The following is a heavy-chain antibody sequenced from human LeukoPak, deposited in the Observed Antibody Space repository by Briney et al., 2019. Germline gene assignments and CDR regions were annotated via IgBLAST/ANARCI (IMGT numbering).Heavy chain of an antibody. CDR3: ARDAIENYDFWSGSYYYFDY. V-gene: IGHV1-46*01. J-gene: IGHJ4*02. D-gene: IGHD3-3*01. CDR1: GYTFTNYY. Sequence: GASVKVSCKSSGYTFTNYYIHWVRQAPGQGPEWMGIINPSGGSTTYAQGFQGRVTMTRDTSTSTVYMELSSLTSEDTAVYYCARDAIENYDFWSGSYYYFDYWGQGTLVTVSS. CDR2: INPSGGST.